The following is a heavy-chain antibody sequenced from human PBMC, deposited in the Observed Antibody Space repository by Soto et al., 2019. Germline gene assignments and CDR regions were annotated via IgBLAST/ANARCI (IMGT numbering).Heavy chain of an antibody. D-gene: IGHD2-2*01. Sequence: EVQLVESGGGLVKHGGSLRLSCAASGFTFSTYSMSWVRQAPGKGLEWVSSISPSSTYIHYADSVKGRFTISRDNAEKSPELERNSLRAEDTAVYYCGRVGGGVVVVPGANRGDFWGQGTLVTVSS. CDR2: ISPSSTYI. J-gene: IGHJ4*02. CDR3: GRVGGGVVVVPGANRGDF. V-gene: IGHV3-21*01. CDR1: GFTFSTYS.